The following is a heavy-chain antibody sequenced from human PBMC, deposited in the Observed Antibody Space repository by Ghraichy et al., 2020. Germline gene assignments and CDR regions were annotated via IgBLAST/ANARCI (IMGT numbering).Heavy chain of an antibody. V-gene: IGHV3-66*01. Sequence: GESLNISCAASGFTVDSNYISWVRQAPGKGLEWISVLYTGGTTYYADSVKGRFILSRDISKNTIYLQMNSLRPDDTAIYYCAREGRGYSFGNWGQGTRVTVS. CDR2: LYTGGTT. CDR1: GFTVDSNY. D-gene: IGHD5-18*01. CDR3: AREGRGYSFGN. J-gene: IGHJ4*02.